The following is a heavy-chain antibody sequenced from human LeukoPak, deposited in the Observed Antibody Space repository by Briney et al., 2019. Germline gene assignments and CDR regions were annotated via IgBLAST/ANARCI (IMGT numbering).Heavy chain of an antibody. J-gene: IGHJ4*02. CDR3: ARGGNVVAVPDY. D-gene: IGHD2-15*01. Sequence: PGRSLRLSCAASGFTFSYYSMTWVRQAPGKGLEWVSSISSSGSYIYYADSVRGRFTISRDNAKNSLYLQMSSLRAEDMAVYYCARGGNVVAVPDYWGQGTLVTVSS. V-gene: IGHV3-21*01. CDR2: ISSSGSYI. CDR1: GFTFSYYS.